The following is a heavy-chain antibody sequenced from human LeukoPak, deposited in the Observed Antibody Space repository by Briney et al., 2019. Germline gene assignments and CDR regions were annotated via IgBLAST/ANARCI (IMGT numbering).Heavy chain of an antibody. Sequence: PSETLSLTCAVSGYSIRSDFFWGWIRQPPGKGLEWIGSISHSGSTYYNPSLKSRVTISVDTSKNQFSLKLSSVTAADTAVYYCGRSWGSGSYYPYYFDYWGQGTLVTVSS. V-gene: IGHV4-38-2*01. J-gene: IGHJ4*02. D-gene: IGHD3-10*01. CDR3: GRSWGSGSYYPYYFDY. CDR2: ISHSGST. CDR1: GYSIRSDFF.